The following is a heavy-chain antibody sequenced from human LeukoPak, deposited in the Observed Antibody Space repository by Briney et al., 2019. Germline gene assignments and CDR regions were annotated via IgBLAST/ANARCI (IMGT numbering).Heavy chain of an antibody. CDR1: GGTFSSYA. CDR2: IIPIFGTA. V-gene: IGHV1-69*13. D-gene: IGHD5-12*01. J-gene: IGHJ4*02. CDR3: ARDGSGYDSGWGY. Sequence: EASVKVSCKASGGTFSSYAISWVRQAPGQGLEWMGGIIPIFGTANYAQKFQGRVTITADESTSTAYMELSSLRSEDTAVYYCARDGSGYDSGWGYWGQGTLVTVSS.